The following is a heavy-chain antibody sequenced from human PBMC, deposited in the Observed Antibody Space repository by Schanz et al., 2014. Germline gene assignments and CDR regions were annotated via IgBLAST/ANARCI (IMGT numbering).Heavy chain of an antibody. CDR3: ARARYTGYDCSGY. CDR2: INPNSGET. CDR1: GYSFTEYF. J-gene: IGHJ4*02. V-gene: IGHV1-2*02. Sequence: QVQLVQSGPAVKNPGASLKVSCLASGYSFTEYFLHWVRQAPGQGLEWMGWINPNSGETNYEQKFKGRVTLTSDTSISTAFMELSGLTSDDPATYFCARARYTGYDCSGYWGQGTLLIVSS. D-gene: IGHD5-12*01.